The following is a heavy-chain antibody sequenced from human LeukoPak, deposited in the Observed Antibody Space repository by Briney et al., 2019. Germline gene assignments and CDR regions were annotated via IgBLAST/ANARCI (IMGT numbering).Heavy chain of an antibody. D-gene: IGHD3-10*01. V-gene: IGHV4-4*07. J-gene: IGHJ6*03. CDR2: IYTSGST. Sequence: SETLSLTCTVSGGSISSYYWSWIRQPAGKGLEWIGRIYTSGSTNYNPSLKSRVTMSVDTSKNQFSLKLSSVTAADTAVYYCARDWAPYGSRKYYYYMDVWGKGTTVTISS. CDR3: ARDWAPYGSRKYYYYMDV. CDR1: GGSISSYY.